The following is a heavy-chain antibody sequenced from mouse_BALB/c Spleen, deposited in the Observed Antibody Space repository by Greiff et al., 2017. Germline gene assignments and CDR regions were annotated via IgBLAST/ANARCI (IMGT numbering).Heavy chain of an antibody. D-gene: IGHD1-2*01. CDR1: GDSITSGY. CDR3: ASNPTTATAWFAY. V-gene: IGHV3-8*02. CDR2: ISYSGST. J-gene: IGHJ3*01. Sequence: EVQLVESGPSLVKPSQTLSLTCSVTGDSITSGYWNWIRKFPGNKLEYMGYISYSGSTYYNPSLKSRISITRDTSKNQYYLQLNSVTTEDTATYYCASNPTTATAWFAYWGQGTLVTVSA.